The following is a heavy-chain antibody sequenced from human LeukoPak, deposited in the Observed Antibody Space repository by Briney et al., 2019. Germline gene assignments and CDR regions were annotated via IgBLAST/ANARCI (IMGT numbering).Heavy chain of an antibody. Sequence: PGGSLRLSCAASGFTFSNYGMHWVRQAPGKGLEWVSAISGSGASTHYADSVKGRFTISRDNSKNTLYLQMNSLRAEDTAVYYCAKEGIAGDFDYWGQGTLVTVSS. J-gene: IGHJ4*02. V-gene: IGHV3-23*01. D-gene: IGHD6-13*01. CDR3: AKEGIAGDFDY. CDR1: GFTFSNYG. CDR2: ISGSGAST.